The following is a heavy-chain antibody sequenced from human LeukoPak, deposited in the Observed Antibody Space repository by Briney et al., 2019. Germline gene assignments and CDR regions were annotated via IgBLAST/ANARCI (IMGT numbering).Heavy chain of an antibody. CDR3: ARDPTVSTPLYYYYYYMDV. CDR2: IRYDGSNK. J-gene: IGHJ6*03. V-gene: IGHV3-30*02. Sequence: GGSLRLSCAASGFTFSSYGMHWVRQAPGKGLEWVAFIRYDGSNKYYADPVKGRFTISRDNSKNTLYLQMNSLRAEDTAVYYCARDPTVSTPLYYYYYYMDVWGKGTTVTISS. D-gene: IGHD5/OR15-5a*01. CDR1: GFTFSSYG.